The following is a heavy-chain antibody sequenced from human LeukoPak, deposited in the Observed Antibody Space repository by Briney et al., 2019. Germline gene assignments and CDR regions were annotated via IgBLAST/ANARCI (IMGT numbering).Heavy chain of an antibody. CDR3: ARTLSEYSSSSLGY. J-gene: IGHJ4*02. Sequence: SETLSLTCTVSGGSIRSYYWSWIRQPQGKGLEWIGYIYYSGSTNYNPSLKSRVTISVDTSRNQFSLKLSSVTAADTAVYYCARTLSEYSSSSLGYWGQGTLVTVSS. D-gene: IGHD6-6*01. V-gene: IGHV4-59*01. CDR1: GGSIRSYY. CDR2: IYYSGST.